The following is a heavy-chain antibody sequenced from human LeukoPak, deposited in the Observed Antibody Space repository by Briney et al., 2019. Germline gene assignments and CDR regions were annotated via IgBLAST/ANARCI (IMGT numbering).Heavy chain of an antibody. D-gene: IGHD4-23*01. V-gene: IGHV1-2*02. J-gene: IGHJ4*02. CDR2: ISPNSGGT. CDR3: ARNYGGNSKYFDY. Sequence: GASVKASCKASGYTFTGYYMHWVRQAPGQGLEWMGWISPNSGGTNYAQKFQGRVTMTRDTSISTAYMELSGLRSDDTAVYYCARNYGGNSKYFDYWGQGTLVTVSS. CDR1: GYTFTGYY.